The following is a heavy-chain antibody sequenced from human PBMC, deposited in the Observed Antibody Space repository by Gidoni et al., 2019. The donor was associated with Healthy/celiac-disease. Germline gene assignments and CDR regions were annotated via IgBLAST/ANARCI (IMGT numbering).Heavy chain of an antibody. CDR3: ARDRGLLWFGELVGYYGMDV. Sequence: QVQLQESGPGLVKPSETLSLHCTVSGGSLSSYYWSWIRQPPGKGLEWIGYIYYSGSTNYNPSLKSRVTISVDTSKNQFSLKLSSVTAADTAVYYCARDRGLLWFGELVGYYGMDVWGQGTTVTVSS. V-gene: IGHV4-59*01. J-gene: IGHJ6*02. CDR1: GGSLSSYY. CDR2: IYYSGST. D-gene: IGHD3-10*01.